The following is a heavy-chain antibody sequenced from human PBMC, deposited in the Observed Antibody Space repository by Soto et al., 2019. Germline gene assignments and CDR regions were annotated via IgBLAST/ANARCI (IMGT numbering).Heavy chain of an antibody. CDR2: IYYNDDR. CDR3: AHSDYYDSSGYFATYFDY. D-gene: IGHD3-22*01. J-gene: IGHJ4*02. CDR1: GFSFSTAGVA. V-gene: IGHV2-5*01. Sequence: SGPTLVNPTQTLTLTRTFSGFSFSTAGVAVGWIRQTPGGALEWLTLIYYNDDRRFSPSLKTRLTITKDTSKNQVVLTMTNMDPVDTATYFCAHSDYYDSSGYFATYFDYWGQGTLVTVSS.